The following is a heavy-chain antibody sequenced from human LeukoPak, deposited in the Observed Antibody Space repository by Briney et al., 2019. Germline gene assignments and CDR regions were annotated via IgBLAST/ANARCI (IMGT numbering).Heavy chain of an antibody. J-gene: IGHJ4*02. CDR1: GGTFSSYA. D-gene: IGHD2-15*01. CDR2: IIPIFGTA. V-gene: IGHV1-69*05. Sequence: ASVKVSCKASGGTFSSYAISWVRQAPGQGLEWMGRIIPIFGTANYAQKFQGRVTITTDESTSTAYMELSSLRSEDTAVYYCARGADCSGGSCYLGYWGQGTLVTVSS. CDR3: ARGADCSGGSCYLGY.